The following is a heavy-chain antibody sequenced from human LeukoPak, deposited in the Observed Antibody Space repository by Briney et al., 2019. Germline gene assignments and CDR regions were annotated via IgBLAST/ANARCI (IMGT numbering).Heavy chain of an antibody. Sequence: GGSLRLSCAASGFTLSDYNMSWIRQAPGKGLEWVSYISSSGSTIYYADSVKGRFTISRDNAKNSLYLQMNSLRAEDTAVYYCARDRSSGKRYFQHWGQGTLVTVSS. D-gene: IGHD6-19*01. CDR2: ISSSGSTI. CDR3: ARDRSSGKRYFQH. V-gene: IGHV3-11*04. CDR1: GFTLSDYN. J-gene: IGHJ1*01.